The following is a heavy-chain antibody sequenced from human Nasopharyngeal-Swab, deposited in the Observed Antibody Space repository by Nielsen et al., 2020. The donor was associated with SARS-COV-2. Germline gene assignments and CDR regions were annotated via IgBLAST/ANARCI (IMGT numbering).Heavy chain of an antibody. CDR3: AKDLDSGYDLGTFDY. V-gene: IGHV3-74*01. CDR1: GFTFSSYW. Sequence: GGSLRLSCAASGFTFSSYWMHWVRQAPGKGLVWVSRINSDGSSTSYADSVKGRFTISRDNAKNTLYLQMNSLRAEDTAVYYCAKDLDSGYDLGTFDYWGQGTLVTVSS. CDR2: INSDGSST. J-gene: IGHJ4*02. D-gene: IGHD5-12*01.